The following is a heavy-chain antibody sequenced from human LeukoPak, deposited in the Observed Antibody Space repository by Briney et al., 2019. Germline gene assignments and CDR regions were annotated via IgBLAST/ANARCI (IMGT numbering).Heavy chain of an antibody. J-gene: IGHJ4*02. CDR2: INSDGSST. CDR3: ARHPTLYPD. Sequence: GGSLRLSCAASGFTFSTYSMKWVRQGPGKGLVWVSRINSDGSSTSYADSVKGRFTISRDNANNTLYLQMNSLRAEDTAVYYCARHPTLYPDWGQGTLVTVSS. CDR1: GFTFSTYS. V-gene: IGHV3-74*01. D-gene: IGHD2-8*01.